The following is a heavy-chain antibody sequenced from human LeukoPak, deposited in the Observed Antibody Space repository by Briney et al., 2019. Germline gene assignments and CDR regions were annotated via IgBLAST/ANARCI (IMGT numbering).Heavy chain of an antibody. CDR3: AKDYGGNSWYFDY. D-gene: IGHD4-23*01. Sequence: PGGSLRLSCAASGFPFSSYAMHWVRQAPGKGLEYVSAISSNGGSTYYAHSVKGRFTISRDNSKNTLYLQMGSLRAEDMAVYYCAKDYGGNSWYFDYWGQGTLVTVSS. CDR2: ISSNGGST. V-gene: IGHV3-64*01. J-gene: IGHJ4*02. CDR1: GFPFSSYA.